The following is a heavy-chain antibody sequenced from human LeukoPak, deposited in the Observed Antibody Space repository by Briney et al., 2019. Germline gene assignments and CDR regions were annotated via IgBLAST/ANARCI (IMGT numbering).Heavy chain of an antibody. CDR1: GGTFSSYA. Sequence: SCKASGGTFSSYAMSWVRQAPGKGLEWVSAISGSGGSTYYADSVKGRFTISRDNAKNSLYLQMDSLRDDDTAMYYCARDSAPITMVVEVPAGFDYWGQGTQVTVSS. V-gene: IGHV3-23*01. CDR3: ARDSAPITMVVEVPAGFDY. J-gene: IGHJ4*02. CDR2: ISGSGGST. D-gene: IGHD3-22*01.